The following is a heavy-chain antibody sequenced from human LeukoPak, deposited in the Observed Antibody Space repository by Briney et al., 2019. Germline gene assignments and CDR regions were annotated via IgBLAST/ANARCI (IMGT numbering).Heavy chain of an antibody. Sequence: ASVKVSCKASGYTFTGYYMHWVRQAPGQGLEWMGWINPNSGGTNYAQKFQGRVTMTRDTSISTAYMELSRLRSDDTAVSYCARGGASGWYDDYFDYWGQGTLVTVSS. CDR1: GYTFTGYY. V-gene: IGHV1-2*02. CDR2: INPNSGGT. D-gene: IGHD6-19*01. J-gene: IGHJ4*02. CDR3: ARGGASGWYDDYFDY.